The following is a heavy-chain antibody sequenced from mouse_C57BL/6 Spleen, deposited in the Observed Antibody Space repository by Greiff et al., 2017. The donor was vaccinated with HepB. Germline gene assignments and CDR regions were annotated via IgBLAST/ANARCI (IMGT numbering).Heavy chain of an antibody. CDR1: GYTFTSYW. J-gene: IGHJ1*03. Sequence: QVQLQQSGAELVMPGASVKLSCKASGYTFTSYWMHWVKQRPGQGLEWIGEIDPSDSYTNYNQKFKGKSTLTVDKSSSTAYMQLSSLTSEDSAVYYCARRGFDYDGYWYFDVWGTGTTVTVSS. V-gene: IGHV1-69*01. CDR3: ARRGFDYDGYWYFDV. CDR2: IDPSDSYT. D-gene: IGHD2-4*01.